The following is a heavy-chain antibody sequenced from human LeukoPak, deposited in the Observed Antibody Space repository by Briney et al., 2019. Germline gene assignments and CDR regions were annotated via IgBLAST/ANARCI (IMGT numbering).Heavy chain of an antibody. CDR2: ISYDGSNK. D-gene: IGHD3-22*01. CDR3: ARAVGYYDSSGYYGHAFDI. CDR1: GYTFSSYA. V-gene: IGHV3-30*04. Sequence: GGSLRLSCAASGYTFSSYAMHWVRQAPGKGLEWVAVISYDGSNKYYADSVKGRFTISRDNSKNTLYLQMNSLRAEDTAVYYCARAVGYYDSSGYYGHAFDIWGQGTMVTVSS. J-gene: IGHJ3*02.